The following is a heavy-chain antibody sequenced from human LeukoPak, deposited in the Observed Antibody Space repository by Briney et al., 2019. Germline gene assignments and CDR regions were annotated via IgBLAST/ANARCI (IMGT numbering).Heavy chain of an antibody. Sequence: GASVKVSCKASGYTFTGYYMHWVRQAPGQGLEWMGWINPNSGGANYAQKFQGRVTMTRDTSISTAYMELSRLRSDDTAVYYCARSVYFDWLSLNWGQGTLVTVSS. V-gene: IGHV1-2*02. CDR3: ARSVYFDWLSLN. CDR1: GYTFTGYY. J-gene: IGHJ4*02. D-gene: IGHD3-9*01. CDR2: INPNSGGA.